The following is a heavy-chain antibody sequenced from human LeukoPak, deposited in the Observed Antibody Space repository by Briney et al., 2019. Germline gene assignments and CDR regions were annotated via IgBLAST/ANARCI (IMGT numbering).Heavy chain of an antibody. CDR1: GDSVSSNSAA. D-gene: IGHD2-2*01. J-gene: IGHJ4*02. CDR2: TYYRSKWYN. V-gene: IGHV6-1*01. CDR3: ARDRGEGSYQLPEFDY. Sequence: SQTLSLTCAISGDSVSSNSAAWNWIRQSPSRGLEWLGRTYYRSKWYNDYAVSVKSRITIKPDTSKNQFSLQLNSVTPEDTAVYYCARDRGEGSYQLPEFDYWGQGTLVTVSS.